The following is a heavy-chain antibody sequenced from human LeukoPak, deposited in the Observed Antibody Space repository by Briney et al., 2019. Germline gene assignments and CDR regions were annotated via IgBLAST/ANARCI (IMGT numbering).Heavy chain of an antibody. Sequence: ASVKVSCKASGYTFTAYGISWVRQAPGQGLEWMGWISAYNGNTNYAQKPQGRVTMTTDTSTSTAYMELRSLRSEDTAVYYCATSRYGSGSYVSHWGQGTLVTVSS. CDR2: ISAYNGNT. CDR3: ATSRYGSGSYVSH. V-gene: IGHV1-18*01. CDR1: GYTFTAYG. J-gene: IGHJ4*02. D-gene: IGHD3-10*01.